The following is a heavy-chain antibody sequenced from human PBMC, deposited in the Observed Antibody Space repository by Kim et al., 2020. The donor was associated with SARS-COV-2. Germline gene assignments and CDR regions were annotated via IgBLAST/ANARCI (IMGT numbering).Heavy chain of an antibody. CDR2: IYYSGST. CDR3: ARGGYDILTGYSTYFDY. D-gene: IGHD3-9*01. J-gene: IGHJ4*02. Sequence: SETLSLTCTVSGGSISSYYWSWIRQPPGKGLEWIGYIYYSGSTNYNPSLKSRVTISVDTSKNQFSLKLSSVTAADTAVYYCARGGYDILTGYSTYFDYWGQGTLVTVSS. CDR1: GGSISSYY. V-gene: IGHV4-59*13.